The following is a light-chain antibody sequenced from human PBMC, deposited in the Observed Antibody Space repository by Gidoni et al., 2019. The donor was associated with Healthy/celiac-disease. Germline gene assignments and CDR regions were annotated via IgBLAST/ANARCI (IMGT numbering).Light chain of an antibody. CDR2: DAA. CDR3: QQRSNWPPYT. Sequence: IVLTQSPATLSLSPGERATLSCRASQSVSSYLAWYQQKPGQAPRLLIYDAANRATGIPARFSGSGSGTDFTLTISSLEPEDFAVYCCQQRSNWPPYTFXXXTKLEIK. J-gene: IGKJ2*01. V-gene: IGKV3-11*01. CDR1: QSVSSY.